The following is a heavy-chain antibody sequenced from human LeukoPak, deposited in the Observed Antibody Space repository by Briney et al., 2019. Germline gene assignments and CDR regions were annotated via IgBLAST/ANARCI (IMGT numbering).Heavy chain of an antibody. CDR2: INPNSGGT. D-gene: IGHD6-13*01. V-gene: IGHV1-2*04. CDR1: GYTFTGYY. J-gene: IGHJ6*02. Sequence: ASVKVSRKSSGYTFTGYYIHWVRQAPGQGLEWMGWINPNSGGTDYAQKFRGWVTMTRDTSINTAYMELSRLTSDDTAVYYCARELPPGRGSNWYIGHYGMDVWGQGTTVTVSS. CDR3: ARELPPGRGSNWYIGHYGMDV.